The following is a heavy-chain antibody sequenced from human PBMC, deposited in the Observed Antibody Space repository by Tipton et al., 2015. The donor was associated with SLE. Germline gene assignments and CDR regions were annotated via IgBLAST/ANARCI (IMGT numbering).Heavy chain of an antibody. CDR1: GDSISANSYH. CDR3: ATGHFDF. CDR2: VYYSGST. J-gene: IGHJ5*01. Sequence: GLVKPSETLSLICTVSGDSISANSYHWGWVRQPPGKGLEWIGNVYYSGSTYYSASLRSRVTISLDRSKNHFSLTLNSVTAADTAVYYCATGHFDFWGQGRLVTVSS. D-gene: IGHD1-1*01. V-gene: IGHV4-39*07.